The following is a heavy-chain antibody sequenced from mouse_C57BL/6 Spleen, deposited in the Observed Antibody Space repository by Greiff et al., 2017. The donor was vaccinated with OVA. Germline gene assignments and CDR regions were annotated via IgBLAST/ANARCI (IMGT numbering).Heavy chain of an antibody. CDR3: ARSDYDYAMDY. V-gene: IGHV1-64*01. CDR1: GYTFTSYW. D-gene: IGHD2-4*01. CDR2: IPPNSGST. J-gene: IGHJ4*01. Sequence: QVQLQQPGAELVKPGASVKLSCKASGYTFTSYWMHWVKQRPGQGLEWIGMIPPNSGSTNSNEKVKSKATLTVDKSSSTAYMQLSSLTSEDSAVYYCARSDYDYAMDYWGQGTSVTVSS.